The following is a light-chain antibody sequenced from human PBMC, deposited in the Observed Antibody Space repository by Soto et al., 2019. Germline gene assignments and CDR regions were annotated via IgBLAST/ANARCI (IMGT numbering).Light chain of an antibody. J-gene: IGLJ2*01. CDR2: EVS. CDR3: GSYTTSGTLL. V-gene: IGLV2-14*03. CDR1: SSDVGDYKY. Sequence: QSALTQPASVSGAAGQSITISCTGSSSDVGDYKYVSWYQQHPGKAPQLMIYEVSYRPSGVSNRFSGSKSGNTASLTISGLQAEDEADYYRGSYTTSGTLLFGGGTKVTVL.